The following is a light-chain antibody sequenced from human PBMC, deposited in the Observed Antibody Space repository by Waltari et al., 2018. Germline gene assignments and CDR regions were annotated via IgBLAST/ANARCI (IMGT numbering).Light chain of an antibody. CDR3: SSYAGSNNLV. CDR1: SSDVGDY. J-gene: IGLJ2*01. CDR2: EVT. Sequence: QSALTQPPSASGSPGQSVTISCTGTSSDVGDYVSWYQQHPGKAPKLMISEVTKRPSGVPDRVSGSKSGNTASLTVSGLQAEDEADYYYSSYAGSNNLVFGGGTKLTVL. V-gene: IGLV2-8*01.